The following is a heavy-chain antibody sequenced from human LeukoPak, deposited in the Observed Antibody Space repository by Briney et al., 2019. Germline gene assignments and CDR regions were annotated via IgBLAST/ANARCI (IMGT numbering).Heavy chain of an antibody. CDR1: GYTFTSCY. CDR3: AMGGGYYYDSSGYARFDY. D-gene: IGHD3-22*01. Sequence: ASVKVSCKASGYTFTSCYMHWVRQAPGQGLEWMGGIIPIFGTANYAQKFQGRVTITADESTSTAYMELSSLRSEDTAVYYCAMGGGYYYDSSGYARFDYWGQGTLVTVSS. CDR2: IIPIFGTA. V-gene: IGHV1-69*13. J-gene: IGHJ4*02.